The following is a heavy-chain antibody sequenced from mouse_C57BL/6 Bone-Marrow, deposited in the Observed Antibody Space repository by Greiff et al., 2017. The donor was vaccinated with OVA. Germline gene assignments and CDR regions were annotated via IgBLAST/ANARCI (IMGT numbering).Heavy chain of an antibody. CDR3: ARGRGSYYYGSSSFDY. J-gene: IGHJ2*01. Sequence: QVQLQQSGAELARPGASVKLSCKASGYTFTSYGISWVKQRTGQGLEWIGEIYPRSGNTYYNEKFKGKATLTADKSSSTAYMELRSLTSEDSAVYFCARGRGSYYYGSSSFDYWGQGTTLTVSS. CDR2: IYPRSGNT. CDR1: GYTFTSYG. D-gene: IGHD1-1*01. V-gene: IGHV1-81*01.